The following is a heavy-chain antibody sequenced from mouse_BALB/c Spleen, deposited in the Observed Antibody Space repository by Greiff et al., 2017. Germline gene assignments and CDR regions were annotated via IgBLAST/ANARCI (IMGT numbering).Heavy chain of an antibody. CDR3: ARKGGDYYGSSLYAMDY. V-gene: IGHV1S135*01. D-gene: IGHD1-1*01. CDR1: GYAFTSYN. CDR2: IDPYNGGT. Sequence: EVKLMESGPELVKPGASVKVSCKASGYAFTSYNMYWVKQSHGKSLEWIGYIDPYNGGTSYNQKFKGKATLTVDKSSSTAYMHLNSLTSEDSAVYYCARKGGDYYGSSLYAMDYWVKEPQSPSPQ. J-gene: IGHJ4*01.